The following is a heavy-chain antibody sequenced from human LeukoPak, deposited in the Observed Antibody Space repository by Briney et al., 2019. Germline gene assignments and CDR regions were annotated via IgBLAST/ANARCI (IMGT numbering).Heavy chain of an antibody. CDR2: ISSDGSKK. J-gene: IGHJ4*02. Sequence: GRSLTLSCAASGFTFSSYTLHWVRQAPGKGLEWVALISSDGSKKYYADSVKGRFTISRDNSKNTLFLQMHSLRAEDTAVYYCARDRIDMVRGHRYYFDYWGQGTLFTVSS. V-gene: IGHV3-30*04. CDR3: ARDRIDMVRGHRYYFDY. D-gene: IGHD3-10*01. CDR1: GFTFSSYT.